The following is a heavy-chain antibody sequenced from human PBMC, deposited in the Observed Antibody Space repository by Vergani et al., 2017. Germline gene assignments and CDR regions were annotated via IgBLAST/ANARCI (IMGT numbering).Heavy chain of an antibody. CDR3: ARDWSDYYDSSGYYYSGWFDP. CDR2: INPNSGGT. J-gene: IGHJ5*02. D-gene: IGHD3-22*01. V-gene: IGHV1-2*02. Sequence: QVQLVQSGAEVKKPGASVKVSCKASGYTFTGYYMHWVRQAPGQGLEWMGCINPNSGGTNYAQKFQGRVTMTRDTSISTAYMELSRLRSDDTAVYYCARDWSDYYDSSGYYYSGWFDPWGQGTLVTVSS. CDR1: GYTFTGYY.